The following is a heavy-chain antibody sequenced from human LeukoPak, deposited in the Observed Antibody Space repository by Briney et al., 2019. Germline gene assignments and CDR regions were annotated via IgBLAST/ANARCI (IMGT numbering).Heavy chain of an antibody. V-gene: IGHV4-59*08. Sequence: SETLSLTCTVSDVSISSYYWSWIRQPPGKGLEWIGYIYYSGSTNYNPSLKSRVTISVDTSKNQFSLKLSSVTAADTAVYYCARHVEQRLTPFDYWGQGILVTVSS. J-gene: IGHJ4*02. CDR2: IYYSGST. CDR1: DVSISSYY. CDR3: ARHVEQRLTPFDY. D-gene: IGHD6-19*01.